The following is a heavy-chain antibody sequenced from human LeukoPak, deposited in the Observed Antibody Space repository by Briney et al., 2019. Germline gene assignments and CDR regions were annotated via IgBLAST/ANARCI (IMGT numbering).Heavy chain of an antibody. J-gene: IGHJ4*02. CDR1: GFTVITND. CDR2: LYSDGNT. D-gene: IGHD1-14*01. V-gene: IGHV3-53*01. Sequence: GGSLRLSCAPSGFTVITNDMTWVRQAPGKGLEWVSVLYSDGNTKYADSVQGRFTISRDNSKNTLYLEMDSLSPDDTAVYYCARGVEPLAANTLAYWGQGTLVTVSS. CDR3: ARGVEPLAANTLAY.